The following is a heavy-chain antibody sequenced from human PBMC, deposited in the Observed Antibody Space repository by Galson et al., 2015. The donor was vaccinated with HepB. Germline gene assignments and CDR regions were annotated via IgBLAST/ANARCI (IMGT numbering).Heavy chain of an antibody. CDR3: ARVADVDYGDHSFFDY. D-gene: IGHD4-23*01. J-gene: IGHJ4*02. Sequence: SLRLSCAVSGFSFSNYWMTWVRQAPGKGLEWVANIKQDGSEQYYVGSVKGRFTISRDNAKNSLYLQMNSLRVDDTAVYYCARVADVDYGDHSFFDYWGQGALVTVSS. V-gene: IGHV3-7*01. CDR1: GFSFSNYW. CDR2: IKQDGSEQ.